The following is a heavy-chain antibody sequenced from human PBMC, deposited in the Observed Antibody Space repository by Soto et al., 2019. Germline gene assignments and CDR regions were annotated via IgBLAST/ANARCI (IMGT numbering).Heavy chain of an antibody. CDR3: AKDFLDWGIVVVPAAMFDY. J-gene: IGHJ4*02. CDR1: GFTFSSYA. V-gene: IGHV3-23*01. D-gene: IGHD2-2*01. CDR2: ISGSGGST. Sequence: GGSLRLSCAASGFTFSSYAMSWVRQAPGKGLEWVSAISGSGGSTYYADSVKGRFTISRDNSKNTLYLQMNSLRAEDTAVYYCAKDFLDWGIVVVPAAMFDYWGQGTLVTVSS.